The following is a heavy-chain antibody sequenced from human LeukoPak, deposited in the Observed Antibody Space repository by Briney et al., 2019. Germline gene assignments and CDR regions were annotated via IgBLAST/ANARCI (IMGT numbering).Heavy chain of an antibody. V-gene: IGHV3-30*04. CDR1: GFTFSNYA. Sequence: PGGSLRLSCAASGFTFSNYAMHWVRQAPGKGLEWVAFISSDGNNKYFADSVKGRFTISRDNSKNMLYLQMNSLRAEDTAVYYCARDCSVSSYYDFWSGYCYWGQGTLVTVSS. J-gene: IGHJ4*02. D-gene: IGHD3-3*01. CDR3: ARDCSVSSYYDFWSGYCY. CDR2: ISSDGNNK.